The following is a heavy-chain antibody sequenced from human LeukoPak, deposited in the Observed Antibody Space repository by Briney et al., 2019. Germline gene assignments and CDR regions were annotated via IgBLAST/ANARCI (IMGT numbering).Heavy chain of an antibody. V-gene: IGHV4-30-4*01. Sequence: PSETLSLTCTVSGGSISSGDYYWSWIRQPPGKGLEWIGYIYYSGSTHYNPSLKSRVTISVDTSKNQFSLKLSSVTAADTAVYYCARDGAYYYDSSGYPRRDAFDIWGQGTMVTVSS. CDR3: ARDGAYYYDSSGYPRRDAFDI. CDR2: IYYSGST. CDR1: GGSISSGDYY. J-gene: IGHJ3*02. D-gene: IGHD3-22*01.